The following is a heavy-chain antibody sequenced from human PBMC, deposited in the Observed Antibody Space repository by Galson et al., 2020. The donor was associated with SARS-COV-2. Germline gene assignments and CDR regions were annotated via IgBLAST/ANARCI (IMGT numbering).Heavy chain of an antibody. CDR3: ARDGVGATPSFDY. V-gene: IGHV3-11*01. CDR1: GFTFSDYY. CDR2: ISSSGSTI. Sequence: NSGGSLRLSCAASGFTFSDYYMSWIRQAPGKGLEWVSYISSSGSTIYYADAVKGRFTISRDNAKNALYLQMNSLRAEVMAVYYWARDGVGATPSFDYWGQGTLVIVSS. D-gene: IGHD1-26*01. J-gene: IGHJ4*02.